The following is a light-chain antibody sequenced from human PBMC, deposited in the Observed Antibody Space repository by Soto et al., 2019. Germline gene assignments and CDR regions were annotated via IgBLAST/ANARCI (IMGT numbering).Light chain of an antibody. V-gene: IGLV3-21*02. Sequence: SYELTQPPSVSVAPGQTARITWGGNNIGSKSGHWYQQKPGQAPVLVVYDDSDRPSGIPERFSVSNAGNTATLTISRVEAGDEADYYCQVWNTSSDHVVFGGGTKLTVL. CDR1: NIGSKS. J-gene: IGLJ2*01. CDR2: DDS. CDR3: QVWNTSSDHVV.